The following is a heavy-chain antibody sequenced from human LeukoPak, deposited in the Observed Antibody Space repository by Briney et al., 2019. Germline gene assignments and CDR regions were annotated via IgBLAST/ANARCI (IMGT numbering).Heavy chain of an antibody. CDR1: GFIFTNYW. CDR2: IKEDGSDK. CDR3: ARAADCSSTSCYKEGDYFDY. J-gene: IGHJ4*02. Sequence: GGSLRLSCAASGFIFTNYWMTWVRQAPGKGLEWVATIKEDGSDKHYVDSVKGRFTISRDNAKNSLFLQMSSLRADDTAVYYCARAADCSSTSCYKEGDYFDYWGQGTLVTVSS. D-gene: IGHD2-2*02. V-gene: IGHV3-7*03.